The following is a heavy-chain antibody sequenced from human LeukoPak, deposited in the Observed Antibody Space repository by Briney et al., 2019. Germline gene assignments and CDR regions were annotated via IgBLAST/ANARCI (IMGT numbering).Heavy chain of an antibody. D-gene: IGHD3-10*01. CDR2: IKQDGSEK. CDR1: GFTVSSNY. CDR3: ARMDIGLVRD. J-gene: IGHJ4*02. Sequence: GGSLRLSCAASGFTVSSNYMSWVRQAPGKGLEWVANIKQDGSEKYYVDSVKGRFTISRDNAKNSLSLQMNSLRAEDTAVYYCARMDIGLVRDWGQGTLVTVSS. V-gene: IGHV3-7*01.